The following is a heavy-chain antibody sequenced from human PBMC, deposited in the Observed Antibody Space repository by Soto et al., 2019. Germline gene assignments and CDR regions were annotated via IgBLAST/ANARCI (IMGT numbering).Heavy chain of an antibody. CDR1: GFTFSSYG. Sequence: SLRLSCAASGFTFSSYGMHWVRQAPGKGLEWVAVISYDGSNKYYADSVKGRFTISRDNSKNTLYLQMNSLRAEDTAVYYCAKDPHDTAMAPSWSDPWGQGTLVTVSS. CDR3: AKDPHDTAMAPSWSDP. V-gene: IGHV3-30*18. CDR2: ISYDGSNK. J-gene: IGHJ5*02. D-gene: IGHD5-18*01.